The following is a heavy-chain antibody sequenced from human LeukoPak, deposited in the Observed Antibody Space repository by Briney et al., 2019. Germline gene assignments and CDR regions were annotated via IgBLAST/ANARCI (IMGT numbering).Heavy chain of an antibody. J-gene: IGHJ4*02. CDR1: GGTFSSYA. D-gene: IGHD5-24*01. V-gene: IGHV1-69*13. Sequence: SVKLSCKASGGTFSSYAISWARQAPGQGLEWMGGIIPIFGTANYAQKFQGRVTITADESTITAYMELSSLRSEDTAVYYGARDGIDGYNLEPSYFDYWGQGTLVIVSS. CDR2: IIPIFGTA. CDR3: ARDGIDGYNLEPSYFDY.